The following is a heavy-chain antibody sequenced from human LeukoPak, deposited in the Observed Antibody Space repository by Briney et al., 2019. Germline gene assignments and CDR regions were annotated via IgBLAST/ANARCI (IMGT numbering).Heavy chain of an antibody. V-gene: IGHV1-2*07. CDR1: VYTFIGYY. CDR2: INPNSGGT. D-gene: IGHD3-16*01. Sequence: ASVKVSRKPSVYTFIGYYTPWVRHAPGQGPEWMGWINPNSGGTNYAHKFQSRVTMTRDTSISTAYMELSRLRSDDTAVYYCARDQFGDYWGQGTLVTVSS. J-gene: IGHJ4*02. CDR3: ARDQFGDY.